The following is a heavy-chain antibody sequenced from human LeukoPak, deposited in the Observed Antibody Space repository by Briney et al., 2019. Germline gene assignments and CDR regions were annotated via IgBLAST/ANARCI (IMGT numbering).Heavy chain of an antibody. CDR3: ARQTGSGLFILP. V-gene: IGHV4-39*01. Sequence: PSETLSLTCTVSGGSMSASSYYWGWIRQSPGRGLEWIASIYYSGSTYYNLSLKSRVTISVDTSKNQFSLKLSSVTAADTAVYYCARQTGSGLFILPGGQGTLVTVSS. J-gene: IGHJ4*02. D-gene: IGHD3-10*01. CDR2: IYYSGST. CDR1: GGSMSASSYY.